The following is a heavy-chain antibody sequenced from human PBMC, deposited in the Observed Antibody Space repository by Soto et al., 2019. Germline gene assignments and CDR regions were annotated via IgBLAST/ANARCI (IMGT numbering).Heavy chain of an antibody. D-gene: IGHD6-13*01. CDR3: ARVGAAAGPYYFDY. CDR1: GYTFTNYA. CDR2: INAGNGNT. Sequence: ASVKVSCKASGYTFTNYAMHWVRQAPGRRLEWMGWINAGNGNTKYSQKFQGRVTITRDTSASTAYMELSSLRSEDTAVYYCARVGAAAGPYYFDYWGQGTLVTVSS. J-gene: IGHJ4*02. V-gene: IGHV1-3*01.